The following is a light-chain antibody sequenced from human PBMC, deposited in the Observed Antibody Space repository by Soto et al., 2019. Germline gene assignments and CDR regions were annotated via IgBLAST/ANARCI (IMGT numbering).Light chain of an antibody. J-gene: IGKJ1*01. CDR2: VAS. V-gene: IGKV1-27*01. Sequence: DIQMTQSPSSLSASVGDRVTITCRAIQGISNYLAWYQHQPGQVPKLLIYVASTLKSEFPSRFRGSGSATNFNLTISSLQPVDVATYYFQQDKSARWTFGQGTKVEIK. CDR1: QGISNY. CDR3: QQDKSARWT.